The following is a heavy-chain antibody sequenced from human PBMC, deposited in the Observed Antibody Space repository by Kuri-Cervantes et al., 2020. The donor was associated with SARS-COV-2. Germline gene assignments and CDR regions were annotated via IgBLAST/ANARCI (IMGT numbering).Heavy chain of an antibody. D-gene: IGHD3-22*01. Sequence: GGSLRLSCAASGFTFGDYTMHWVRQAPGKGLEWVSPIVWDGRDSYYADPVKGRFTISRDNNKNSLYLQLNSLTIEDTALYYFAKDSVSLTRRVGFDSWGQGTLVTVSS. CDR2: IVWDGRDS. J-gene: IGHJ4*02. CDR3: AKDSVSLTRRVGFDS. CDR1: GFTFGDYT. V-gene: IGHV3-43*01.